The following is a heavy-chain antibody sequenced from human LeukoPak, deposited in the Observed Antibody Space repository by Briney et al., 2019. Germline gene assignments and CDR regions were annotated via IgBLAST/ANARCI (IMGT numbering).Heavy chain of an antibody. CDR2: IYSGGST. J-gene: IGHJ6*02. Sequence: GGSLRLSCAASGFTVSSNYMSWVRQAPGKGLEWVSVIYSGGSTYYAASVKGRFTISRHNSKNTLYLQMNSLRAEDTAVYYCARASPAGYYNYYYYYGMDVWGQGTTVTVSS. CDR3: ARASPAGYYNYYYYYGMDV. D-gene: IGHD3-9*01. CDR1: GFTVSSNY. V-gene: IGHV3-53*04.